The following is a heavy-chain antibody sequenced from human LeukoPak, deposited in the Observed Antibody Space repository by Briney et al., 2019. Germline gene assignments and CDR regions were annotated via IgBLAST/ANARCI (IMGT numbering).Heavy chain of an antibody. J-gene: IGHJ6*02. CDR3: ARLGGGVLRFLEWLGTSYGMDV. V-gene: IGHV4-30-4*01. Sequence: PSETLSLTCTVSGGSISSGDYYWSWIRQPPGKGLEWIGYIYYSGSTYYNPSLKSRVTISVDTSKNQFSLKLSSVTAADTAVYYCARLGGGVLRFLEWLGTSYGMDVWGQGTTVTVSS. D-gene: IGHD3-3*01. CDR1: GGSISSGDYY. CDR2: IYYSGST.